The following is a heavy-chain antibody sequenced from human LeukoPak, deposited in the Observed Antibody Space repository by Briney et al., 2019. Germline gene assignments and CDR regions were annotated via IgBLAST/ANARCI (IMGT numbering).Heavy chain of an antibody. D-gene: IGHD3-10*01. CDR3: ARDGLSHFDY. Sequence: SETLSLTCAVSGGSISSGGYPWSWIRQPPGKGLEWIGYIYHSGSTYYNPSLKSRVTISVDRSKNQFSLKLSSVTAADTAVYYCARDGLSHFDYWGQGTLVTVSS. CDR2: IYHSGST. CDR1: GGSISSGGYP. J-gene: IGHJ4*02. V-gene: IGHV4-30-2*01.